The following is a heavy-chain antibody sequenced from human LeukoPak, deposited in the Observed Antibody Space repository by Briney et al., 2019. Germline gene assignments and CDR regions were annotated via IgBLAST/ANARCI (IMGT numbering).Heavy chain of an antibody. J-gene: IGHJ6*02. V-gene: IGHV3-30-3*01. D-gene: IGHD5-12*01. CDR3: AGDLGGYNYYYYYGMDV. CDR1: GFTFSSYA. CDR2: ISYDGSNK. Sequence: PGRSLRLSCAASGFTFSSYAMHWVRQAPGKGLEWVAVISYDGSNKYYADSVKGRSTISRDNSKNTLYLQMNSLRAEDTAVYYCAGDLGGYNYYYYYGMDVWGQGTTVTVSS.